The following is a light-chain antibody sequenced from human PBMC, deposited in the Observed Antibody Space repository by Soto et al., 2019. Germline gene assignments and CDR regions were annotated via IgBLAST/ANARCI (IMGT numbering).Light chain of an antibody. Sequence: DIQMTQSPSSLSASVGDRVSITCRASQSISRYLNWYQQKPGKAPKLLISAASSLQSGVPSRFSGSGSGTDFTLTITSLQPDDCATYYCQRSDSIPPAFGGGTKVDI. CDR2: AAS. CDR3: QRSDSIPPA. CDR1: QSISRY. V-gene: IGKV1-39*01. J-gene: IGKJ4*01.